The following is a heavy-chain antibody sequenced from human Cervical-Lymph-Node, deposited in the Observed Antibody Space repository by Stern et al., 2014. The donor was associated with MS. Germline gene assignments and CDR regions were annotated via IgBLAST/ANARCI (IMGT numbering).Heavy chain of an antibody. J-gene: IGHJ4*02. CDR2: IYTDCRTA. CDR3: IITTTVDT. CDR1: GFSFSSYW. Sequence: EVQLVESGGGLVQPGGSLRLSFAASGFSFSSYWTHWVRQAPGTGLVWVSNIYTDCRTAFYADSVKSRFTISKDNAKDTLYLEMNSLRVEDTAVYYCIITTTVDTRGQGTVVTVSS. D-gene: IGHD4-11*01. V-gene: IGHV3-74*02.